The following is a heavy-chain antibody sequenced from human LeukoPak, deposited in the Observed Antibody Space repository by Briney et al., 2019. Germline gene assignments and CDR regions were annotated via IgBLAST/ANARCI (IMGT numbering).Heavy chain of an antibody. V-gene: IGHV3-23*01. D-gene: IGHD3-22*01. CDR2: MCGSAGCT. CDR3: AKGRSMIVVVMAFDI. CDR1: GFTFNIYA. J-gene: IGHJ3*02. Sequence: GGSLRLSCAASGFTFNIYAMSWVRLAPGKGLQWVASMCGSAGCTFYADSVKGRFTISRDNSKNTLYLQMNSLRAEDTAIYYCAKGRSMIVVVMAFDIWGQGTMVTVSS.